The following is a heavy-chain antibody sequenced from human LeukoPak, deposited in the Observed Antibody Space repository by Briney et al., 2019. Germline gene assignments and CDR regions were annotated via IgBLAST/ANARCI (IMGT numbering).Heavy chain of an antibody. CDR2: ISHDGTNK. Sequence: VRSLRVSRAASAFIFSSCDMHWVRQAPGKGLEWVALISHDGTNKQYADSVKGRFTISRDNSKNTLYLQMNSLRAEDTAVYYCVKDGLMRFFDYWGQETLVTVSS. D-gene: IGHD2-8*01. V-gene: IGHV3-30*18. J-gene: IGHJ4*02. CDR1: AFIFSSCD. CDR3: VKDGLMRFFDY.